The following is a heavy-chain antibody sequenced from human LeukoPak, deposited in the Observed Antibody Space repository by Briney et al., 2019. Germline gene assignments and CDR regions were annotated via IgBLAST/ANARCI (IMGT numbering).Heavy chain of an antibody. D-gene: IGHD3-10*01. CDR1: GGSFSGYY. V-gene: IGHV4-59*12. Sequence: SETLSLTCGVSGGSFSGYYWSWIRQPPGKGLEWIGYIYYSGSTNYNPSLKSRVTISVDTSKNQFSLKLSSVTAADTAVYYCARAITMVRGYGMDVWGQGTTVTVSS. CDR2: IYYSGST. CDR3: ARAITMVRGYGMDV. J-gene: IGHJ6*02.